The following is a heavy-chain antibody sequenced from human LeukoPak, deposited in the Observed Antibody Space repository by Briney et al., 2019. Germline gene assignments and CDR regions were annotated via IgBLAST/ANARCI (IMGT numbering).Heavy chain of an antibody. CDR2: IYTSGST. Sequence: PSETLSLTCIVSGGSISSGSYYWSWIRQPAGKGLEWIGRIYTSGSTNYNPSLKSRVTISVDMSKNQFSLKLSSVTAADTAVYYCAREDWAYYYGSGSFHFDYWGQGTLVTVSS. D-gene: IGHD3-10*01. V-gene: IGHV4-61*02. J-gene: IGHJ4*02. CDR3: AREDWAYYYGSGSFHFDY. CDR1: GGSISSGSYY.